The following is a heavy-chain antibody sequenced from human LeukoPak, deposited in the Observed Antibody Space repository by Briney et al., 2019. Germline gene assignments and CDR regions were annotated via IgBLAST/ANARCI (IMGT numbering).Heavy chain of an antibody. CDR3: ARCEGRYYDFWSGYYNPYYYYMDV. CDR1: GGSFSGYY. J-gene: IGHJ6*03. CDR2: INHSGST. Sequence: PSETLSLTCAVYGGSFSGYYWSWIRQPPGKGLEWIGEINHSGSTNYNPSLKSRVTISVDTSKNQFSLKLSSVTAADTAVYYCARCEGRYYDFWSGYYNPYYYYMDVWGKGTTVTVSS. D-gene: IGHD3-3*01. V-gene: IGHV4-34*01.